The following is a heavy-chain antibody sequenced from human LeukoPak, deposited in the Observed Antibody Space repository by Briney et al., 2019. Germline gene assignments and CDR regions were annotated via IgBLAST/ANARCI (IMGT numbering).Heavy chain of an antibody. Sequence: GGSLRLSCAASGFTFSAFWMSWVRQAPGKGLEWVANIKQDGSEIYYVDSVKGRFTVSRDNARNSLYLQTNSLRAEDTAVYYCARLWEDVTIFDYWGQGTLVTVSS. D-gene: IGHD3-3*01. J-gene: IGHJ4*02. CDR1: GFTFSAFW. V-gene: IGHV3-7*01. CDR2: IKQDGSEI. CDR3: ARLWEDVTIFDY.